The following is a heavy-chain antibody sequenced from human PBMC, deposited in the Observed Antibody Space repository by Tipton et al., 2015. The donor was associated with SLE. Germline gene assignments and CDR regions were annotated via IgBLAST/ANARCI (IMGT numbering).Heavy chain of an antibody. CDR2: INHSGST. J-gene: IGHJ3*02. CDR1: GGSFSGYY. Sequence: LSLTCAVYGGSFSGYYWSWIRQPPGKGLEWIGEINHSGSTNYNPSLKSRVTISVDTSKNQFSLKLSSVTAADTAVYYCARAGRGDYYDYVWGSYGEGNAFDIWGQGTMVTVSS. D-gene: IGHD3-16*01. V-gene: IGHV4-34*01. CDR3: ARAGRGDYYDYVWGSYGEGNAFDI.